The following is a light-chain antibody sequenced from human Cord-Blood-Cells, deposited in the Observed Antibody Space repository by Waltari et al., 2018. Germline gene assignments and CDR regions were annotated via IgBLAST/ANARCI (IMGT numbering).Light chain of an antibody. J-gene: IGLJ2*01. CDR2: EGS. V-gene: IGLV2-23*03. CDR1: SSDVGSYNL. CDR3: CSYAGSSTFE. Sequence: SVLTPLTSESGSRRHSLTIYCTGTSSDVGSYNLVSWYQQHPGKAPKLMIYEGSKRPSGVSNRFSGSKSGNTASLTISGLQAEDEADYYCCSYAGSSTFEFGGGTKLTVL.